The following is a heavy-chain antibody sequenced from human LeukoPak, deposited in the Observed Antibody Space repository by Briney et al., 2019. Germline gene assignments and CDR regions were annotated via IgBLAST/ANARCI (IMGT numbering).Heavy chain of an antibody. Sequence: GGSLRLSCAAAGFTFSSYAMSWVRQAPGKGLEWVSAISGSGGSTYYADSVKGRFTISRDNSKNTLYLQMNSLRAEDTAVYYCAKDPKDYYDSSGYQTLDYWGQGTLVTVSS. D-gene: IGHD3-22*01. CDR1: GFTFSSYA. J-gene: IGHJ4*02. CDR2: ISGSGGST. V-gene: IGHV3-23*01. CDR3: AKDPKDYYDSSGYQTLDY.